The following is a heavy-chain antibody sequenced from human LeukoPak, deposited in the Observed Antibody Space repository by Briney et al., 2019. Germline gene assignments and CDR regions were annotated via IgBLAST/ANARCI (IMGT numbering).Heavy chain of an antibody. CDR2: IYYSGST. Sequence: SETLFLTCTVSGASISSGGYYWSWIRQHPGKGLEWIGYIYYSGSTYYNPSLKSRVTISVDTSKNQFSLKLSSVTAADTAVYYCARDEGITMVRGAHFYYGMDVWGQGTTVTVSS. CDR3: ARDEGITMVRGAHFYYGMDV. J-gene: IGHJ6*02. V-gene: IGHV4-31*03. D-gene: IGHD3-10*01. CDR1: GASISSGGYY.